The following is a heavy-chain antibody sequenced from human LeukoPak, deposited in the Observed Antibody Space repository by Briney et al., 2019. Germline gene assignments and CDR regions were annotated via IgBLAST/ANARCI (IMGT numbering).Heavy chain of an antibody. CDR2: INPNSGGT. CDR3: ARLTTSSGWYIDY. D-gene: IGHD6-19*01. V-gene: IGHV1-2*02. J-gene: IGHJ4*02. Sequence: WINPNSGGTNYAQKFQGRVTMTRDTSISTAYMELSRLRSDDTAVYYCARLTTSSGWYIDYWGQGTLVTVSS.